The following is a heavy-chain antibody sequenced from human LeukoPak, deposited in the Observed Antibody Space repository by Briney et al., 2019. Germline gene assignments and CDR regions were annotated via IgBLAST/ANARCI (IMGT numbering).Heavy chain of an antibody. Sequence: GGSLRLSWAASAPTLSVFCMSWRRQAPGKGLEWVANINQGGSDKYYVDSVKGRFTISRDNANNLLYLQMNSLRGEDTAVYYCRTDRTRAEDDWGQGTLVTVSS. CDR3: RTDRTRAEDD. CDR2: INQGGSDK. D-gene: IGHD1-14*01. CDR1: APTLSVFC. J-gene: IGHJ4*02. V-gene: IGHV3-7*01.